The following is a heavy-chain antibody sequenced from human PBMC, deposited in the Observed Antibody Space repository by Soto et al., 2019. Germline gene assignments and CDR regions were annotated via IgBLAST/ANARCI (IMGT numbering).Heavy chain of an antibody. Sequence: PGGSLRLSCAASGFTFSNYWMHWVRQAPGKGLVWVSRINSDGSSASYADSVKGRFTIFRDNAKNTLYLQMNSLRAEDTAVYYCARDPAPIGWYDYWGQGTLVTVSS. CDR1: GFTFSNYW. D-gene: IGHD6-19*01. CDR2: INSDGSSA. J-gene: IGHJ4*02. CDR3: ARDPAPIGWYDY. V-gene: IGHV3-74*01.